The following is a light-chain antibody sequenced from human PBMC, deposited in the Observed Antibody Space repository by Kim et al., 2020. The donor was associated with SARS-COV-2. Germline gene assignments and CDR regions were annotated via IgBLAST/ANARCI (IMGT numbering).Light chain of an antibody. CDR1: SLGSYY. CDR3: NSRDGSSDHVI. J-gene: IGLJ2*01. Sequence: ALGQTVRITCQGDSLGSYYVSWYQQKPGQAPILVMYGRNNRPSGIPDRFSGSSSGDTASLTITGAQAEDEADYYCNSRDGSSDHVIFGGGTQLTVL. V-gene: IGLV3-19*01. CDR2: GRN.